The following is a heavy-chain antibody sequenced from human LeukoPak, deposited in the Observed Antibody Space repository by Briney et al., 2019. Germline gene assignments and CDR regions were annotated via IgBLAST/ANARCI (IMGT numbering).Heavy chain of an antibody. CDR3: ARIRVDAFDI. CDR1: GFTFSSYS. Sequence: GGSLRLSCAASGFTFSSYSMNWVRRAPGKGLEWVSSISSSSSYIYYADPVKGRFTISRDNAKNSLYLQMNSLRAEDTAVYYCARIRVDAFDIWGQGTMVTVSS. D-gene: IGHD6-13*01. CDR2: ISSSSSYI. V-gene: IGHV3-21*01. J-gene: IGHJ3*02.